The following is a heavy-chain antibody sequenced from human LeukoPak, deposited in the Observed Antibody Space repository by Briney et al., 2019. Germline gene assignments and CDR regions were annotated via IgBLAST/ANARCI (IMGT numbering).Heavy chain of an antibody. V-gene: IGHV3-30*02. J-gene: IGHJ3*02. Sequence: GRSLRLSCAASGFTFSSYGMHWVRQAPGKGLEWVAFIRYDGSNKYYADSVKGRFTISRDNSKNTLYLQMNSLRAEDTAVYYCAKDPRSVRDAFDIWGQGTMVTVSS. CDR1: GFTFSSYG. D-gene: IGHD2-8*01. CDR3: AKDPRSVRDAFDI. CDR2: IRYDGSNK.